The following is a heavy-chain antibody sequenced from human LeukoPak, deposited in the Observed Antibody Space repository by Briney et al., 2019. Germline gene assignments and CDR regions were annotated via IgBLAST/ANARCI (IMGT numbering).Heavy chain of an antibody. CDR2: ISSSSSYI. D-gene: IGHD6-6*01. J-gene: IGHJ5*02. Sequence: KSGGSLRLSCAASGFTFSSYSMNWVRQAPGKGLEWVSSISSSSSYIYYADSVKGRFTISRDNAKNSLYLQMNSLRAEDTAVYYCARDHNIAARDPDWFDPWGQGTLVTVSS. CDR3: ARDHNIAARDPDWFDP. CDR1: GFTFSSYS. V-gene: IGHV3-21*01.